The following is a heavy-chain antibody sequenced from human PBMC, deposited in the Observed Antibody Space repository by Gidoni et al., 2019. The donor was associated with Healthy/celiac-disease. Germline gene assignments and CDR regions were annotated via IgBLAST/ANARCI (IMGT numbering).Heavy chain of an antibody. CDR1: GFTFSRYA. CDR3: AREFRGSSDY. V-gene: IGHV3-33*01. J-gene: IGHJ4*02. Sequence: QVQLVESGGGVVQPGRSLRLSCAASGFTFSRYAMHWVRQAPGKGREWLAIIWDDGSNKIYADSVQGRFTIARDNSKNTLYLQMNSLRAEDTAVYYCAREFRGSSDYWGQGTLVTVSS. CDR2: IWDDGSNK. D-gene: IGHD3-10*01.